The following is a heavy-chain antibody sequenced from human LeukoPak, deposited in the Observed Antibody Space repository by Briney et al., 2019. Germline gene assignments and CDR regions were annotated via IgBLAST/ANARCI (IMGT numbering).Heavy chain of an antibody. J-gene: IGHJ6*02. CDR1: GFTLSSNY. D-gene: IGHD3-3*01. CDR2: IYSGGST. V-gene: IGHV3-53*01. Sequence: GGSLRLSRAASGFTLSSNYMSWVRQAPGKGLEWVSVIYSGGSTYYADSVKGRFTISRDNSKNTLYLQMNSLRAEDTAVYYCASTADDDFWSGYFRSYYYYYYGMDVWGQGTTVTVSS. CDR3: ASTADDDFWSGYFRSYYYYYYGMDV.